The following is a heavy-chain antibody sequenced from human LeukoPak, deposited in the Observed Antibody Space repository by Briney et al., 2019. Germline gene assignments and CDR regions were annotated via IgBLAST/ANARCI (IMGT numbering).Heavy chain of an antibody. CDR3: ARDGDCSGGSCGPWFDP. J-gene: IGHJ5*02. D-gene: IGHD2-15*01. Sequence: GSLRLSYAASGFTFSSYAMHWVRQAPGKGLEWVAVISYDGSNKYYADSVKGRFTISRDNSKNTLYLQMNSLRAEDTAVYYCARDGDCSGGSCGPWFDPWGQGTLVTVSS. V-gene: IGHV3-30-3*01. CDR1: GFTFSSYA. CDR2: ISYDGSNK.